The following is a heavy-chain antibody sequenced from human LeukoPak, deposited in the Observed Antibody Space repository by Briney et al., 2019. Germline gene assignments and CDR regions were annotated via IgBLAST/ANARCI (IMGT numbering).Heavy chain of an antibody. D-gene: IGHD2/OR15-2a*01. Sequence: PSETLSLTCTVSGASISSGSYYWSWIRRPAGKGLEWIGRIYTSGSTNYNPSLKSRVTISVDTSKNQFSLKLSSVTAADTAVYYCARDPFAVYWGQGTLVTVSS. CDR2: IYTSGST. J-gene: IGHJ4*02. V-gene: IGHV4-61*02. CDR1: GASISSGSYY. CDR3: ARDPFAVY.